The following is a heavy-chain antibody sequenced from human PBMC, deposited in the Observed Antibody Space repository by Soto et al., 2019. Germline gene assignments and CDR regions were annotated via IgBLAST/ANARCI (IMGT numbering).Heavy chain of an antibody. J-gene: IGHJ4*02. Sequence: LXLSCVASGFTFISSFMGWIRQAPGKGLEWVANINQDGGVTYYVDSVEGRFTISRDNTKDSLYLQMNSLRGEDTDIYYCARYYRGSGRYFFDYWGQGTQVTVYS. CDR1: GFTFISSF. V-gene: IGHV3-7*03. CDR3: ARYYRGSGRYFFDY. D-gene: IGHD6-19*01. CDR2: INQDGGVT.